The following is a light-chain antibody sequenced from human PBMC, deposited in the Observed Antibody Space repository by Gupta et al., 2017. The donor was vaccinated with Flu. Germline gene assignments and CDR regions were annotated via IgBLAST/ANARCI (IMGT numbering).Light chain of an antibody. CDR2: GAS. CDR3: QQYNNWPPLT. V-gene: IGKV3-15*01. CDR1: QSVSSN. Sequence: ERATLSSRASQSVSSNLACYQQKPGQAPRLLIYGASTRATGIPARFSGSGSGTEFTLTISSLQSEDFAVYYCQQYNNWPPLTFGGGTKVEIK. J-gene: IGKJ4*01.